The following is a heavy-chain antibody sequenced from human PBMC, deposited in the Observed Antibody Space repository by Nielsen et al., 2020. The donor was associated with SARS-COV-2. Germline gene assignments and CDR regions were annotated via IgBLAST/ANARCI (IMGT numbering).Heavy chain of an antibody. CDR2: ISSSGSTI. CDR3: ARDHIFGSSSHAYYYYYGMDV. D-gene: IGHD6-6*01. Sequence: GESLKISCAASGFTFSSYEMNWVRQAPGKGLEWVSYISSSGSTIYYADSVKGRFTISRDNAKNSLYLQMNSLRAENTAVYYCARDHIFGSSSHAYYYYYGMDVWGQGTTVTVSS. V-gene: IGHV3-48*03. J-gene: IGHJ6*02. CDR1: GFTFSSYE.